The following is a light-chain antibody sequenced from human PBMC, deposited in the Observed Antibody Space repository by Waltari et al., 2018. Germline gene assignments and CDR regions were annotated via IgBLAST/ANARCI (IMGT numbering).Light chain of an antibody. CDR1: SLRSYY. Sequence: SSELTQDPAVSVALGQTVRITCQGDSLRSYYASWYQQKPGQAPVLVIYGKNKRPSGIPDRFSGSSSGNTASLTITGAQAEDEADYYCNSRDSSGNHLKVFGGGTKLTVL. CDR3: NSRDSSGNHLKV. CDR2: GKN. J-gene: IGLJ2*01. V-gene: IGLV3-19*01.